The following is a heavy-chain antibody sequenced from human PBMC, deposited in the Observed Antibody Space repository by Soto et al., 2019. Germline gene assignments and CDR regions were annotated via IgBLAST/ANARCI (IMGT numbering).Heavy chain of an antibody. CDR2: INPSGGST. D-gene: IGHD6-13*01. CDR1: GYTFPSYY. J-gene: IGHJ4*02. Sequence: XSVQVCCKASGYTFPSYYMHWVRQAPGQGLEWMGIINPSGGSTSYAQKFQGRVTMTRDTSTSTVYMELSSLRSEDTAVYYWARTYSSRWYHLEYWGQGTLVTASS. CDR3: ARTYSSRWYHLEY. V-gene: IGHV1-46*01.